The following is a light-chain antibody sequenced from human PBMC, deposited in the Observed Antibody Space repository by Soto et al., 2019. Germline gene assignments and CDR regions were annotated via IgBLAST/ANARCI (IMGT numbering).Light chain of an antibody. CDR2: GAS. CDR1: QSVGSK. CDR3: QQYGSSFAT. Sequence: EIVLTQSPGTLSLSPGERATLSCRASQSVGSKLAWYRQAPGQAPRLLIYGASTRASDTPARFSGSGAGTDFNLTITNVETVDCAVYYCQQYGSSFATFGQGTHVE. V-gene: IGKV3-20*01. J-gene: IGKJ1*01.